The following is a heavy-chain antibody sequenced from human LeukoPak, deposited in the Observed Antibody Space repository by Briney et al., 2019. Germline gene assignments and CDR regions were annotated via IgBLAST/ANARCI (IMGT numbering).Heavy chain of an antibody. V-gene: IGHV3-48*03. CDR1: GFTFSSFE. Sequence: GGSLRLSCAASGFTFSSFEMNWVRQAPGKGLEWVSYVSVNGDTKYYAESVRGRFTISRDNAKNSLYLQMTSLRAEDTAVYYCVSAYGGLLDYWGQGTLVTVSS. J-gene: IGHJ4*02. CDR3: VSAYGGLLDY. D-gene: IGHD3-16*01. CDR2: VSVNGDTK.